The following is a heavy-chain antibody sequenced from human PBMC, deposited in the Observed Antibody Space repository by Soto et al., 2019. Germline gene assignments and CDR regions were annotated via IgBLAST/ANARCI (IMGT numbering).Heavy chain of an antibody. J-gene: IGHJ4*02. D-gene: IGHD3-9*01. CDR1: GGTFSSYT. CDR2: IIPILGIA. CDR3: ARDLSTYYDILTGTRFDY. V-gene: IGHV1-69*04. Sequence: SVKVSCKASGGTFSSYTISWVRQAPGQGLEWMGRIIPILGIANYAQKFQGRVTITADKSTSTAYMELSSLRSEDTAVYYCARDLSTYYDILTGTRFDYWGQG.